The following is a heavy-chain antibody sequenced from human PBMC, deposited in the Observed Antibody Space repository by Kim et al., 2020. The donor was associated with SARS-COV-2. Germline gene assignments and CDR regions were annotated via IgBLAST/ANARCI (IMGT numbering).Heavy chain of an antibody. D-gene: IGHD6-19*01. V-gene: IGHV1-18*01. Sequence: NMEQKLQGIVTMTTDTSTSTAYMELRSLRSDDTAVYYCARGPSVFVAADYWGQGTLVTVSS. J-gene: IGHJ4*02. CDR3: ARGPSVFVAADY.